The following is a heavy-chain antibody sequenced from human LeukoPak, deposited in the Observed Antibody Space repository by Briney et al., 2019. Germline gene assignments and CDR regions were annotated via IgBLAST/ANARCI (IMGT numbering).Heavy chain of an antibody. CDR3: AKDLLGYCSSTSCSFDF. V-gene: IGHV3-9*01. CDR2: ISWNSGSI. J-gene: IGHJ4*02. CDR1: GFTFDDYA. D-gene: IGHD2-2*01. Sequence: GGSLRLSCAASGFTFDDYAMHWVRQAPGKGLEWVSGISWNSGSIGYADSVKGRFTISRDNAKNTLYLQMNSLRAEDTAVYYCAKDLLGYCSSTSCSFDFWGQGTLVTVSS.